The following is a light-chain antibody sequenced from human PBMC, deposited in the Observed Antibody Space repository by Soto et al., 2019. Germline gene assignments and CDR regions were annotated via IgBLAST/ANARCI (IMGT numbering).Light chain of an antibody. CDR1: SSDVGAYDY. CDR2: AIN. J-gene: IGLJ1*01. Sequence: QSVLTQPPSASASPGQSVTISSTGTSSDVGAYDYVSWYQQHPGKAPKLMIYAINKRPSGVPARFSGSKSGTKASLPVSGLQAEDAADYYCSSFARSNNLPYVFGSGTKVTVL. CDR3: SSFARSNNLPYV. V-gene: IGLV2-8*01.